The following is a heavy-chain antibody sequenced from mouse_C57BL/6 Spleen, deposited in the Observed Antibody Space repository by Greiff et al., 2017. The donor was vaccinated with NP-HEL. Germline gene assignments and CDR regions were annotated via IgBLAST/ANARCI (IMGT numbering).Heavy chain of an antibody. D-gene: IGHD3-2*02. CDR3: ARRGSSGYVSDFDY. V-gene: IGHV1-69*01. J-gene: IGHJ2*01. CDR1: GYTFTSYW. Sequence: QVQLQQSGAELVMPGASVKLSCKASGYTFTSYWMHWVKQRPGQGLEWIGEIDPSDSYTNYNQKFKGKSTLTVDKSSSTAYMQLSSLTSEDSAVYYCARRGSSGYVSDFDYWGQGTTLTVSS. CDR2: IDPSDSYT.